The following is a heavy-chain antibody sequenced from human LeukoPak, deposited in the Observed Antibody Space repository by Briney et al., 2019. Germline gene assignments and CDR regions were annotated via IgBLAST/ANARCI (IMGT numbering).Heavy chain of an antibody. J-gene: IGHJ4*02. CDR2: IYYSGSI. CDR1: GGSISGYY. Sequence: PSETLSLTCTVSGGSISGYYWSWIRQTPGKGLEWIAYIYYSGSIEYNPSLQSRVTISVDTSKNQYSLTLSSVTAADTAVYYCARHFSGTSAPLPFDYWGQGNLVTVSS. V-gene: IGHV4-59*08. CDR3: ARHFSGTSAPLPFDY. D-gene: IGHD1-1*01.